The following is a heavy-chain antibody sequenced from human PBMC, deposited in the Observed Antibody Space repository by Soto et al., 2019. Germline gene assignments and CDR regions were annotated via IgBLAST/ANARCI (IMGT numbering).Heavy chain of an antibody. CDR2: ISYDGSNK. D-gene: IGHD2-2*01. V-gene: IGHV3-30*18. J-gene: IGHJ4*02. CDR3: AKGPYCSSTSCYPAPFDY. Sequence: GGSLRLSCAASGFTFSSYGMHWVRQAPGKGLEWVAVISYDGSNKYYADSVKGRFTISRDNSKNTLYLQMNSLRAEDTAVYYCAKGPYCSSTSCYPAPFDYWGQGTLVTVSS. CDR1: GFTFSSYG.